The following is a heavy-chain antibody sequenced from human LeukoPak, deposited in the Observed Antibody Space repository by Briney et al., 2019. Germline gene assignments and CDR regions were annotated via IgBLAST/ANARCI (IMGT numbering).Heavy chain of an antibody. CDR1: GFIFRNAW. V-gene: IGHV3-15*01. CDR2: IKSTIDGGTT. J-gene: IGHJ4*02. D-gene: IGHD4-11*01. Sequence: GGSLRLSCAASGFIFRNAWLSCVRQAPGKGLEGVGRIKSTIDGGTTDYAAPVKGRFTISRDDSKNTLYLQMNSLKTEDTAVYYCATATTGAPLWGQGTLVTVSS. CDR3: ATATTGAPL.